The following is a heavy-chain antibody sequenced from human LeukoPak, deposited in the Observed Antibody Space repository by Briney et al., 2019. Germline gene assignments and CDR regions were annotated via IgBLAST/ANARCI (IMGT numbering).Heavy chain of an antibody. D-gene: IGHD3-22*01. CDR3: ARNGSSGYMDS. CDR1: GGSISIYY. CDR2: IYTGGST. J-gene: IGHJ4*02. V-gene: IGHV4-4*07. Sequence: PSETLSLTCTVSGGSISIYYWSWIRQPAGKGLEWIGRIYTGGSTSYNPSLKSRVTMSVDTSKNQFSLKLSSVTAADTAVYYCARNGSSGYMDSWGQGTLVTVSS.